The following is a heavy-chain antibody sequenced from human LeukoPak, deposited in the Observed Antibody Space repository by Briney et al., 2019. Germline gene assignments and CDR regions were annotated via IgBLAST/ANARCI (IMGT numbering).Heavy chain of an antibody. CDR3: ARERYFDRGDWFDP. Sequence: GGSLRLSCAASGFTFSSYWMSWVRQAPGKALEWVANIKQDGSEKYYVDSVKGRFTISRDNAKNSLYLQMNSLRAEDTAVYYCARERYFDRGDWFDPWGQGTLVTVSS. CDR1: GFTFSSYW. D-gene: IGHD3-9*01. J-gene: IGHJ5*02. CDR2: IKQDGSEK. V-gene: IGHV3-7*01.